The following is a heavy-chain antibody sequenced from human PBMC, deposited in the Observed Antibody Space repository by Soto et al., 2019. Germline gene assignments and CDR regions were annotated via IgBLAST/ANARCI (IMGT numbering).Heavy chain of an antibody. CDR3: ARDPYNYGDYSESGYFDY. CDR2: IYYSGST. CDR1: GCSISSYY. V-gene: IGHV4-59*01. Sequence: ETLSLTCTVSGCSISSYYWSWIRQPPGKGLEWIGYIYYSGSTNYNPSLKSRVTISVDTSKNQFSLKLSSVTAADTAVYYCARDPYNYGDYSESGYFDYWGQGTLVTVSS. J-gene: IGHJ4*02. D-gene: IGHD4-17*01.